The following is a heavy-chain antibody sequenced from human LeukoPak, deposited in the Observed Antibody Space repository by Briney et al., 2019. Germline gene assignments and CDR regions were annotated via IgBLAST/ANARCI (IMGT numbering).Heavy chain of an antibody. CDR3: ARRKTRGGPIDS. CDR1: GDSIHSFY. V-gene: IGHV4-59*08. CDR2: IYYSGST. J-gene: IGHJ5*01. D-gene: IGHD3-16*01. Sequence: PSETLSLTCTVSGDSIHSFYWSWVRQPPGKGLEWIGYIYYSGSTNYNPSLKSRITISVDTSKNQFSLRLSSVTAVDTAIYYCARRKTRGGPIDSWGQGTLVTVSS.